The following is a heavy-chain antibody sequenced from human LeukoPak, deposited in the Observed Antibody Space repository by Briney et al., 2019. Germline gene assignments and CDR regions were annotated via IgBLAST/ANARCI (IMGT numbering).Heavy chain of an antibody. V-gene: IGHV3-30-3*01. D-gene: IGHD3-22*01. J-gene: IGHJ4*02. CDR3: ARLDYYDSSNFDY. Sequence: PGRSLRLSCAASGFTFSSYAMHWVRQAPGKGPEWVAVISYDGSNKYYADSVKGRFTISRDNSKNTLYLQMNSLRAEDAAVYYCARLDYYDSSNFDYWGQGTLVTVSS. CDR2: ISYDGSNK. CDR1: GFTFSSYA.